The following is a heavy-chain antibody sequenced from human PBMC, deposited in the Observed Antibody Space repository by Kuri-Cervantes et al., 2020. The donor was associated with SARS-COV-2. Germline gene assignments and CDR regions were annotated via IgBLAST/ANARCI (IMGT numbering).Heavy chain of an antibody. CDR3: ARTHKLVQGYYYAMDV. CDR2: IYYSGST. D-gene: IGHD6-6*01. V-gene: IGHV4-39*07. Sequence: SETLSLTCTVSGGSISSSSYYWGWIRQPPGKGLEWIGSIYYSGSTYYNPSLKSRVTISVDTSKNLFSLKLSSVTAADTAVYFCARTHKLVQGYYYAMDVWGQGTTVTVSS. CDR1: GGSISSSSYY. J-gene: IGHJ6*02.